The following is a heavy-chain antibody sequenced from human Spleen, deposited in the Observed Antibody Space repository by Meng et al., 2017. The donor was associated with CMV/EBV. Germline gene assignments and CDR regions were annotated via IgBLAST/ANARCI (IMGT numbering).Heavy chain of an antibody. D-gene: IGHD6-19*01. CDR1: GFTFSSYS. Sequence: GGSLRLSCAASGFTFSSYSMNWVRQTPGKGLEWVSSISSSSSYIYYADSVKGRFTISRDNAKNSLYLQMNSLRAEDTAVYYCARVDSSVPFDYWGQGTLVTVSS. V-gene: IGHV3-21*01. CDR2: ISSSSSYI. CDR3: ARVDSSVPFDY. J-gene: IGHJ4*02.